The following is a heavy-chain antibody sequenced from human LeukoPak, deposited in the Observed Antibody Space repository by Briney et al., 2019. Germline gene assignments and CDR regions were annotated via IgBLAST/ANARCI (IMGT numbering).Heavy chain of an antibody. V-gene: IGHV4-38-2*02. CDR3: ARVSTGTTIWGGFDI. J-gene: IGHJ3*02. CDR1: GYSISSGYY. Sequence: SETLSLTCTVSGYSISSGYYWGWIRQPPGQGLEWIGSIFHSGSTFYNPSLKSRVTISADASTNQLSLKLSSVTAVDTAVYYCARVSTGTTIWGGFDIWGQGTMVTVSS. D-gene: IGHD4-17*01. CDR2: IFHSGST.